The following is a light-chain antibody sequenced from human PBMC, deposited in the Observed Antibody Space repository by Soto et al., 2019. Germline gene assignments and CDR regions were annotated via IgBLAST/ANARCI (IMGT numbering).Light chain of an antibody. CDR3: QQYGSSLFT. CDR1: QSISNNY. V-gene: IGKV3-20*01. CDR2: GAS. Sequence: EIVLTQSPGTLSLSPGERATLSCRASQSISNNYLAWYQQKPGQAPRLVIYGASTRATGIPDRFSGSGSGTDFTLTIRRLEPEDFAVYYCQQYGSSLFTFGPGTKVDIK. J-gene: IGKJ3*01.